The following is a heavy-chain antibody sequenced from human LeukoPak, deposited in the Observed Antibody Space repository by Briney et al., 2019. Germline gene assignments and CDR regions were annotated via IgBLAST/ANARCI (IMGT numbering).Heavy chain of an antibody. CDR3: ASRALVTIFGVVTEHYYYGMDV. CDR1: GGSFSGYY. J-gene: IGHJ6*02. CDR2: INHSGST. Sequence: SETLSLTCAVYGGSFSGYYWSWIRQPPVKGLEWIGEINHSGSTNYNPSLKSRVTISVDTSKNQFSLKLSSVTAADTAVYYCASRALVTIFGVVTEHYYYGMDVWDQGTTVTVSS. V-gene: IGHV4-34*01. D-gene: IGHD3-3*01.